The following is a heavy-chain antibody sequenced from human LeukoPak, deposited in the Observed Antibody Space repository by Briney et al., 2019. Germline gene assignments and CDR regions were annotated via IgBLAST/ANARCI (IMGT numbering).Heavy chain of an antibody. D-gene: IGHD3-22*01. V-gene: IGHV1-8*01. J-gene: IGHJ4*02. CDR1: GYTFSTYD. CDR2: MNPKSGNT. CDR3: TRGGGWLEPFDF. Sequence: ASVKVSCKASGYTFSTYDMNWVRQAPGQGLEWLGWMNPKSGNTGVAQKLQGRLFMTRNTSITTAYMELRSLRFEDTAVYYCTRGGGWLEPFDFWGQGTRVTVSS.